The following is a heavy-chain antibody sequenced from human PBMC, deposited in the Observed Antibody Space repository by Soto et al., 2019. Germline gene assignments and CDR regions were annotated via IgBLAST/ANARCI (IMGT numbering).Heavy chain of an antibody. D-gene: IGHD1-7*01. CDR2: INSDGSSA. V-gene: IGHV3-74*01. CDR1: GFTFSNCW. CDR3: ARDTLELLYYFDY. Sequence: PGESLKISCAASGFTFSNCWMHWVRQAPGKGLVWVSRINSDGSSASYADSVKGRFTISRDNAKNTLYLQMNSLRAEDTAVYYCARDTLELLYYFDYWGQGTLVTVSS. J-gene: IGHJ4*02.